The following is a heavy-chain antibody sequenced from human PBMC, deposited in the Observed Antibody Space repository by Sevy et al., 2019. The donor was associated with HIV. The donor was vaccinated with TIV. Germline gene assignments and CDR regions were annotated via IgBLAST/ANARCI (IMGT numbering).Heavy chain of an antibody. J-gene: IGHJ6*02. Sequence: GGSLRLSCAASGFSVSNSYMSWVRQAPGKGLEWVSVIYSGSSTYYADSVKGRFSISRDNSKNTVYLQMNSLRADDSAVYYCERDYCTSTSCHYYFGMDVWGQGTTVTVSS. CDR2: IYSGSST. CDR1: GFSVSNSY. D-gene: IGHD2-2*01. CDR3: ERDYCTSTSCHYYFGMDV. V-gene: IGHV3-53*01.